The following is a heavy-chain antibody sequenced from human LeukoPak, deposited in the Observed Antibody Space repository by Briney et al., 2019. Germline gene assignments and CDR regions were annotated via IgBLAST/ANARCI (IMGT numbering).Heavy chain of an antibody. CDR1: GDSISSDY. Sequence: SETLSLTCTVSGDSISSDYWSWIRQPPGKGLEWIGYVHYSGSTNYNPSLKSRVTISVDTSKNQSSLKMRYVTAADTAVYYCAGRQGEWFLFDYWGQGTLVTVSS. V-gene: IGHV4-59*01. CDR3: AGRQGEWFLFDY. J-gene: IGHJ4*02. CDR2: VHYSGST. D-gene: IGHD3-3*01.